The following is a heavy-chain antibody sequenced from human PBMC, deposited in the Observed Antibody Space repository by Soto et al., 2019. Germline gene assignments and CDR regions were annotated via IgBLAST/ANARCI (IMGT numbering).Heavy chain of an antibody. CDR1: GGSISSGDYY. J-gene: IGHJ6*02. Sequence: SETLSLTCTVSGGSISSGDYYWSWIRQPPGKGLEWIGYIYYSGSTYYNPSLKSQVTISVDTSKNQFSLKLSSVTAADTAVYYCARDPSIAARSYYYYYGMDVWGQGTTVTVSS. V-gene: IGHV4-30-4*01. D-gene: IGHD6-6*01. CDR3: ARDPSIAARSYYYYYGMDV. CDR2: IYYSGST.